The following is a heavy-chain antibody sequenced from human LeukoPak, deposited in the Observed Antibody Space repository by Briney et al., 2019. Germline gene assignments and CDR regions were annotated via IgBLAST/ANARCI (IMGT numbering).Heavy chain of an antibody. D-gene: IGHD1-14*01. CDR3: IVVVEPPDSDGFDV. CDR2: INADGSTT. V-gene: IGHV3-74*01. CDR1: GFNLGNSW. Sequence: GGSLRLSCAASGFNLGNSWVHWVRQAPGKGLVWVSLINADGSTTSYADSVKGRFTISRDNARNTLSLEMNSLAIEDTAVYYCIVVVEPPDSDGFDVWGQGTMITVSS. J-gene: IGHJ3*01.